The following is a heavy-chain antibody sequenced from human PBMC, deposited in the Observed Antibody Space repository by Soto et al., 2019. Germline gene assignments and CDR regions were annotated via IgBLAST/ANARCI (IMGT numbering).Heavy chain of an antibody. Sequence: SETLSLTCTASGGSISSSSYYWCWIRQPPGKGLEWIGSIYYSGSTYYNPSLKSRVTISVDTSKNQFSLKLSSVTAADTAVYYCARHRGTGSPQNYFDYWGQGTLVTVSS. D-gene: IGHD3-10*01. J-gene: IGHJ4*02. CDR2: IYYSGST. CDR3: ARHRGTGSPQNYFDY. CDR1: GGSISSSSYY. V-gene: IGHV4-39*01.